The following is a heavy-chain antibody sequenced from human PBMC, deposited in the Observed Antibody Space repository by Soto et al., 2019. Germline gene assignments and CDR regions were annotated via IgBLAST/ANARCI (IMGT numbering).Heavy chain of an antibody. J-gene: IGHJ4*01. CDR2: ISGSGDGR. CDR1: GFTFSNYV. V-gene: IGHV3-23*01. Sequence: PGGSLRLSCDTSGFTFSNYVMTWVRQAPGRGLEWVSSISGSGDGRSYADSVKGRFTISRDNSEKTLYLQMNSLRAEDTAVYYCAKETHYDFWSGTPFDYWGQGTLVTVSS. CDR3: AKETHYDFWSGTPFDY. D-gene: IGHD3-3*01.